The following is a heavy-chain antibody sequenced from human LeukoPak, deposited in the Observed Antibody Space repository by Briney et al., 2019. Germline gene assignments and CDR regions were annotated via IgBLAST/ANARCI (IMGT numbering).Heavy chain of an antibody. V-gene: IGHV4-39*07. CDR3: ARDHHGSSY. D-gene: IGHD6-13*01. J-gene: IGHJ4*02. CDR2: IYYTGSMYYNPSSGTT. CDR1: GGSISGSAYY. Sequence: SETLSLTCTVSGGSISGSAYYWGWIRQPPGKGLEWIGSIYYTGSMYYNPSSGTTYYNPSLKSRVTISMDKSKNQLSLKLNFVTAADTAVYFCARDHHGSSYWGQGTLVAVSS.